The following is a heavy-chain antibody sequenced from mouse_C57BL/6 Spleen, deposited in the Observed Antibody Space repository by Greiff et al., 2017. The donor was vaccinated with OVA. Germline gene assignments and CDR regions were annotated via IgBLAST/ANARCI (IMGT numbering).Heavy chain of an antibody. CDR3: ARDYYSIRGDFDY. CDR2: INPSSGYT. CDR1: GYTFTSYW. V-gene: IGHV1-7*01. J-gene: IGHJ2*01. Sequence: VQLQESGAELAKPGASVKLSCKASGYTFTSYWMHWVKQRPGQGLEWIGYINPSSGYTKYNQKFKDKATLTADKSSSTAYMQLSSLTYEDSAVYYCARDYYSIRGDFDYWGQGTTLTVSS. D-gene: IGHD2-5*01.